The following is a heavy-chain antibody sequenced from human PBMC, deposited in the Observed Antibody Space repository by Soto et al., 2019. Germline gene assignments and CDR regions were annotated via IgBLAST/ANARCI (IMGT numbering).Heavy chain of an antibody. J-gene: IGHJ6*02. CDR2: ISAYNGNT. CDR1: GYTFTSYG. D-gene: IGHD6-13*01. V-gene: IGHV1-18*01. Sequence: QVQLVQSGAEVKKPGASVKVSCKASGYTFTSYGISWVRQAPGQGLEWMGWISAYNGNTNYAQKLQGRVTMTIDTSTSTAYMELRSLRSDDTAVYYCARVTSSSWLYYYYYGMDVWGQGTTVTVSS. CDR3: ARVTSSSWLYYYYYGMDV.